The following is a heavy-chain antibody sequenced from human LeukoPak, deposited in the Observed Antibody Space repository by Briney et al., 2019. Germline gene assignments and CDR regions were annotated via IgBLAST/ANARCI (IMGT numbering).Heavy chain of an antibody. V-gene: IGHV4-59*01. Sequence: TETLSLTCTVSGGSISSYYWSWIRQPPGKGLEWIGYIYYSGSTNYNPSLKSRVTISVDTSKNQFSLKLSSVTAADTAVYYCARGPGIAAAGTIDYWGQGTLVTVSS. CDR2: IYYSGST. J-gene: IGHJ4*02. D-gene: IGHD6-13*01. CDR3: ARGPGIAAAGTIDY. CDR1: GGSISSYY.